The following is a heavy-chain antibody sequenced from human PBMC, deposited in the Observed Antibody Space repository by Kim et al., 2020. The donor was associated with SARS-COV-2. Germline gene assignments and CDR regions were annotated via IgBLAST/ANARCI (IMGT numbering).Heavy chain of an antibody. J-gene: IGHJ4*02. Sequence: ASVKVSCKASGYTFTSYYMHWVRQAPGQGLEWMGIINPSGGSTSYAQKFQGRVTMTRDTSTSTVYMELSSLRSEDTAVYYCASGSRYYYDSSGYFGYWGQGTLVTVSS. D-gene: IGHD3-22*01. CDR3: ASGSRYYYDSSGYFGY. V-gene: IGHV1-46*01. CDR1: GYTFTSYY. CDR2: INPSGGST.